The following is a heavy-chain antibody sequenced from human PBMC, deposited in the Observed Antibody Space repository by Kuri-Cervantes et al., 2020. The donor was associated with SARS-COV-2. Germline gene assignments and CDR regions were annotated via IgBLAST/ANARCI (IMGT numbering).Heavy chain of an antibody. Sequence: GGSLRLSCVASGFTFSSYSVNWVRQAPGKGLEWISYCSHAKITYADSVKGRFTISRDNAKNSLYLQVNSLRDEDTAVYYCARDKNWAFDYWGQGTLVTVSS. CDR3: ARDKNWAFDY. V-gene: IGHV3-48*02. CDR2: CSHAKIT. J-gene: IGHJ4*02. CDR1: GFTFSSYS. D-gene: IGHD7-27*01.